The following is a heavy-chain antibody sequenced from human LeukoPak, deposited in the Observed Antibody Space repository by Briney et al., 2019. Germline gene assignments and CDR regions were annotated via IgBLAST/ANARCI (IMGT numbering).Heavy chain of an antibody. D-gene: IGHD6-19*01. CDR2: MNPNNGNT. V-gene: IGHV1-8*01. CDR3: ARGGYSSGWTDFEY. CDR1: GYTFTIYD. J-gene: IGHJ4*02. Sequence: ASVRVSCTASGYTFTIYDINWVRQATGQGREWMGWMNPNNGNTGFAQKFQGRVTVTRNTSISTAYMELRSLRSEDTAVYYCARGGYSSGWTDFEYWGQGTLVTVSS.